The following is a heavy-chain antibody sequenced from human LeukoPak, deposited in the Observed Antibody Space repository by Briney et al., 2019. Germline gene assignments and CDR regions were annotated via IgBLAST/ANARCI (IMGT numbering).Heavy chain of an antibody. CDR3: ARGAMAKVHFDY. CDR2: IYSGGST. V-gene: IGHV3-53*04. Sequence: PGGSLRLSCAASGFTVSSNYMSWVREAPGKGLEWVSVIYSGGSTYYADSVKGRFTISRHNFKNTLYLQMNSLRAEDTAVYYCARGAMAKVHFDYWGQGTLVTVSS. J-gene: IGHJ4*02. CDR1: GFTVSSNY. D-gene: IGHD5-24*01.